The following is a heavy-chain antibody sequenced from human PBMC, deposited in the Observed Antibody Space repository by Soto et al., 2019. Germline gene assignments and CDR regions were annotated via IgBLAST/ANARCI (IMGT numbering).Heavy chain of an antibody. V-gene: IGHV1-69*13. J-gene: IGHJ5*02. CDR1: GGTFSSYA. Sequence: SVKVSCKASGGTFSSYAISWVRQAPGQGLEWMGGIIPIFGTANYAQKFQGRVTITADESTSTAYMELSSLRSEDTAVYYCAGIICRTANWFDPWGQGTLVTVSS. CDR2: IIPIFGTA. CDR3: AGIICRTANWFDP. D-gene: IGHD2-15*01.